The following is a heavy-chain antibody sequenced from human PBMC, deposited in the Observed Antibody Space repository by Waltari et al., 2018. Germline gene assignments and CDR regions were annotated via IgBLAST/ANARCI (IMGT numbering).Heavy chain of an antibody. J-gene: IGHJ4*02. CDR1: GFIFSNYG. D-gene: IGHD6-13*01. CDR2: ISAYQGNT. V-gene: IGHV1-18*01. Sequence: QLQLVQSGAEVKKPGASVKVSCKGSGFIFSNYGITWVRQAPGQGLEWMGWISAYQGNTNYEQKFQGRVTMTTDTSTSTAYMELRSLRSDDTAVYYCARDDVDSSSFGGFWGQGTLVTVSS. CDR3: ARDDVDSSSFGGF.